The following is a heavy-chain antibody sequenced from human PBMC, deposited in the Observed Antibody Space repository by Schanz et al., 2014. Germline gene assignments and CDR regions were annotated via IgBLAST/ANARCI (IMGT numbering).Heavy chain of an antibody. J-gene: IGHJ3*02. CDR3: ARPSGSYFWAFDI. V-gene: IGHV3-66*01. Sequence: EVQLVESGGGLVQPGGSLRLSCAASGFTVDSHYMSWVRQAPGKGLEWVSIIYPDGSTNYGDSMKGRFTVSRDEWKNTLYLQMNSLRGEDSAVYYCARPSGSYFWAFDIWGQGTMVTVSS. CDR1: GFTVDSHY. D-gene: IGHD3-10*01. CDR2: IYPDGST.